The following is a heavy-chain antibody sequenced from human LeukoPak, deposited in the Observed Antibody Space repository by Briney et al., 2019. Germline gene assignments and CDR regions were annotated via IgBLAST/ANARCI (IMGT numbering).Heavy chain of an antibody. J-gene: IGHJ6*02. D-gene: IGHD6-13*01. Sequence: PSETLPLTCTVSGDSISPYYWSWIRQPPGKGLEWIGYIYYSGSTDSNPSLKSRVTISEDTSKNRLSLRLSSVTAADTAVYYCARGFYSNYYGLDVWGQGTTVTVSS. V-gene: IGHV4-59*01. CDR2: IYYSGST. CDR3: ARGFYSNYYGLDV. CDR1: GDSISPYY.